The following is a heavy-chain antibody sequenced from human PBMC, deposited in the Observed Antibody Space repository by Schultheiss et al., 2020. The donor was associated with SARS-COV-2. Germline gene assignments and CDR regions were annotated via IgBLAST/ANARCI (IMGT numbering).Heavy chain of an antibody. J-gene: IGHJ3*02. Sequence: GESLKISCAASGFIFNNYAMSWVRQAPGKGLEWVSVIYSGGSTYYADSVKGRFTISRHNSKNTLYLQMNSLRAEDTAVYYCARYCGGDCYDAFDIWGQGTMVTVSS. D-gene: IGHD2-21*01. CDR3: ARYCGGDCYDAFDI. CDR2: IYSGGST. V-gene: IGHV3-53*04. CDR1: GFIFNNYA.